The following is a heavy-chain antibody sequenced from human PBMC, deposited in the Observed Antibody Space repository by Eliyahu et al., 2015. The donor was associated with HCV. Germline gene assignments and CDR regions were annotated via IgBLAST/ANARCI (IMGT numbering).Heavy chain of an antibody. CDR3: ARAFVEMATITDPTSDY. D-gene: IGHD5-24*01. Sequence: QVQLVQSGAEVKKPGASVKVSCKASGYTFTNYGISWVRQAPGXGLEWMGWISAYNGNTXYAQKLQGRVTMTTDTSTSTAYMELRSLRSDDTAVYYCARAFVEMATITDPTSDYWGQGTLVTVSS. CDR1: GYTFTNYG. J-gene: IGHJ4*02. CDR2: ISAYNGNT. V-gene: IGHV1-18*01.